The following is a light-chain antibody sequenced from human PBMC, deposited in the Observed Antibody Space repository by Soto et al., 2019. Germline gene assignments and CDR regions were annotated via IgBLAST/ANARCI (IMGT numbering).Light chain of an antibody. CDR1: SXNIGSNT. CDR2: GNN. V-gene: IGLV1-44*01. Sequence: QSVLTQPPSASGTPGQRVTICCSGSSXNIGSNTVNWYQHLPGTAPKLLIYGNNQRPSGVPDRFSGSKSGTSASLAISGLQSEDEADYYCAAWDDSLNGFVFGRGTKVTVL. J-gene: IGLJ1*01. CDR3: AAWDDSLNGFV.